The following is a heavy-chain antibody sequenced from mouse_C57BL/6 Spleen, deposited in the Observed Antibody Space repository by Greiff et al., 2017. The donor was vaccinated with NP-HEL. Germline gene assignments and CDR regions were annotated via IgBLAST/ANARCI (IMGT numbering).Heavy chain of an antibody. CDR3: ARSPYGSSPDY. D-gene: IGHD1-1*01. CDR1: GYTFTSYW. V-gene: IGHV1-50*01. J-gene: IGHJ2*01. CDR2: IDPSDSYT. Sequence: QVQLKESGAELVKPGASVKLSCKASGYTFTSYWMQWVKQRPGQGLEWIGEIDPSDSYTNYNQKFKGKATLTVDTSSSTAYMQLSSLTSEDSAVYYCARSPYGSSPDYWGQGTTLTVSS.